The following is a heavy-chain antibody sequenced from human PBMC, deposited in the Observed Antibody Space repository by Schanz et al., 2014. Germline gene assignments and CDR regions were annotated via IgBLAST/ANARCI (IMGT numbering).Heavy chain of an antibody. V-gene: IGHV3-23*01. D-gene: IGHD5-12*01. CDR1: GLSLDIFA. J-gene: IGHJ4*02. CDR3: ARKVVATIGGYYDN. Sequence: EVQLLESGGGLVQPGGSLRLSCATSGLSLDIFAVSWVRQAPGKGLEWVSSISGDHRNTFYADSVKGRFTISRDNSKNTLYLQMNSLRAEDTAVYYCARKVVATIGGYYDNWGQGTLVIVSS. CDR2: ISGDHRNT.